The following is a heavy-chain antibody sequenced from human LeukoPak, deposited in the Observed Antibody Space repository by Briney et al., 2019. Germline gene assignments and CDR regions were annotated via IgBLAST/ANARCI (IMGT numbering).Heavy chain of an antibody. D-gene: IGHD5-12*01. J-gene: IGHJ5*02. Sequence: SETLSLTCAVYGGSFSGYFWSWIRQPPGKGLEWIGYIYDSGTTNYNPSLKSRVTISVDTPRNQFSLKLSSVTAADTAVYYCARGGSPRFDPWGQGTLVTVAS. CDR1: GGSFSGYF. CDR3: ARGGSPRFDP. CDR2: IYDSGTT. V-gene: IGHV4-59*12.